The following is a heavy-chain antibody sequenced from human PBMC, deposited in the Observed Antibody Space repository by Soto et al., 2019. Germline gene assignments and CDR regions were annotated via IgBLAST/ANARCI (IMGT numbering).Heavy chain of an antibody. CDR3: VRDYDYDSSRNDAFDI. CDR1: GGSISIGGYY. Sequence: QVQLQESGPGLVKPSQTLSLTCTVSGGSISIGGYYWSWIRHHPGKGLEWIGYIYYSGSTYYNPSLMSRVTISADTSKNQFSLKLSYVTAADTDVYYCVRDYDYDSSRNDAFDIWGQGTMVNVSS. CDR2: IYYSGST. D-gene: IGHD3-22*01. J-gene: IGHJ3*02. V-gene: IGHV4-31*03.